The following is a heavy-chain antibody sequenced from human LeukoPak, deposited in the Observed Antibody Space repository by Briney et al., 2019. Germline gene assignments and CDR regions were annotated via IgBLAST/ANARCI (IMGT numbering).Heavy chain of an antibody. Sequence: GGSLRLSCAASGFTFSSYAMHWVRQAPGKGLEWVAVISYDGSNKYYADSVKGRFTISRDNSENTLYLQMNSLRAEDTAVYYCARTHRLYYDFWSGYPANWFDPWGQGTLVTVSS. CDR3: ARTHRLYYDFWSGYPANWFDP. CDR2: ISYDGSNK. J-gene: IGHJ5*02. D-gene: IGHD3-3*01. CDR1: GFTFSSYA. V-gene: IGHV3-30-3*01.